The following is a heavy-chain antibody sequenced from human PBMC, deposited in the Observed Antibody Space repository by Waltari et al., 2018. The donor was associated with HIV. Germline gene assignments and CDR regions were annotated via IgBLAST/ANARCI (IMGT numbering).Heavy chain of an antibody. CDR3: TTDLWWELLDY. CDR2: IKSKTDGGTT. D-gene: IGHD1-26*01. J-gene: IGHJ4*02. V-gene: IGHV3-15*01. CDR1: GFTFSNAW. Sequence: EVQLVESGGGLVKPGGSLRLYCAASGFTFSNAWMSWVRKAPGKGLEWVGRIKSKTDGGTTDYAAPVKGRFTISRDDSKNTLYLQMNSLKTEDTAVYYCTTDLWWELLDYWGQGTLVTVSS.